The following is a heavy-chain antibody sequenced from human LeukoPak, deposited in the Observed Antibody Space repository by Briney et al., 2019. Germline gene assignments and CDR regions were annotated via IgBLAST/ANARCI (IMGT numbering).Heavy chain of an antibody. V-gene: IGHV5-51*01. CDR3: ARPILLEWANDAFDI. CDR1: GYTFTDYW. J-gene: IGHJ3*02. CDR2: VYPDDSDT. D-gene: IGHD3-3*01. Sequence: GESLKISCKASGYTFTDYWIAWVRQMPGKGLELMGIVYPDDSDTRYSPSFQGQVTISADKSISTAYLQWSSLKASDTAMYYCARPILLEWANDAFDIWGQGTMVTVSS.